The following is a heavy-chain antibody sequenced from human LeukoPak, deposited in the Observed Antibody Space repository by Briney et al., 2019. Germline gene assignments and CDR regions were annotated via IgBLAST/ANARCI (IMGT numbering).Heavy chain of an antibody. CDR1: GFTFSGFW. Sequence: GESLRLSCAVSGFTFSGFWMSWSRQAPGKGLEWVASINSDGSEGYYADVVKGRFTISRDNAKNSLYLQINSLRAEDTAAYYCARSSYSSSSSVWGQGTMVTVSS. D-gene: IGHD6-6*01. J-gene: IGHJ3*01. V-gene: IGHV3-7*03. CDR2: INSDGSEG. CDR3: ARSSYSSSSSV.